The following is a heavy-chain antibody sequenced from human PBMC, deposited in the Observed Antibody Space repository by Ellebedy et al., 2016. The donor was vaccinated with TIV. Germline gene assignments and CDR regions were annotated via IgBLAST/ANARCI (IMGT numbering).Heavy chain of an antibody. CDR3: ATITGTTGYGMDV. D-gene: IGHD1-7*01. J-gene: IGHJ6*02. CDR1: GYTFTGYY. Sequence: AASVKVSCKASGYTFTGYYMHWVRQAPGQGLEWMGWINPNSGDTNYAQKFQGWVTMTRDTSISTAYMELSRLRSEDTAVYYCATITGTTGYGMDVWGQGTTVTVSS. CDR2: INPNSGDT. V-gene: IGHV1-2*04.